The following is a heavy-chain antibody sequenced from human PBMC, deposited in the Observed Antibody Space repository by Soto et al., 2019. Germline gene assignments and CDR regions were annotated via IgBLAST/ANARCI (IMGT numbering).Heavy chain of an antibody. V-gene: IGHV4-59*12. CDR3: TREVWYNWFDP. D-gene: IGHD2-8*02. CDR1: GDPISGNY. CDR2: VYYTGST. J-gene: IGHJ5*02. Sequence: SETLSLTCTVSGDPISGNYWSWIRQHPGKGLEWIGYVYYTGSTYYNPSLKSRVTISVDTSKNQFSLKLSSVTAADTAVYYCTREVWYNWFDPWGQGTLVTVSS.